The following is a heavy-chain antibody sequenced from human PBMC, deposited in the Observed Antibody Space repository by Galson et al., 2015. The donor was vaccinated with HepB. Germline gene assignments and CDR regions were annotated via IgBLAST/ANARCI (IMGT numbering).Heavy chain of an antibody. CDR2: IYSGGST. CDR3: ATSHIVVVTAHDAFDI. J-gene: IGHJ3*02. Sequence: SLRLSCAAPGFTVSSNYMSWVRQAPGKGLEWVSVIYSGGSTYYADSVKGRFTISRDNSKNTLYLQMNSLRAEDTAVYYCATSHIVVVTAHDAFDIWGQGTMVTVSS. D-gene: IGHD2-21*02. CDR1: GFTVSSNY. V-gene: IGHV3-53*01.